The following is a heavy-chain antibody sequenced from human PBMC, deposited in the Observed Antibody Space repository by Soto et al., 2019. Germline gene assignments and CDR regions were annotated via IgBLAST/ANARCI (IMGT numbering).Heavy chain of an antibody. CDR3: ARELPTTIRGGYYYSYGMDV. J-gene: IGHJ6*02. Sequence: GGSLRLSCAASGFILSSYWMHWVRQVPGKGLVWVSRLHSDGSTTTYADSVKGRFAISRDNAKNTLYLQMNSLRAEDTAVYYCARELPTTIRGGYYYSYGMDVWGQGTTVTVSS. V-gene: IGHV3-74*03. CDR2: LHSDGSTT. D-gene: IGHD2-2*02. CDR1: GFILSSYW.